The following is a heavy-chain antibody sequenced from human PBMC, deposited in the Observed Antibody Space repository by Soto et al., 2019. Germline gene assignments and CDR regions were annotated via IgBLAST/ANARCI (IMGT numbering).Heavy chain of an antibody. J-gene: IGHJ4*02. CDR2: INPDGSYT. D-gene: IGHD2-15*01. V-gene: IGHV3-74*01. CDR3: AKDMTGPKDY. CDR1: GGSIGSSVYF. Sequence: ETLSLTCTVSGGSIGSSVYFLSWIRQAPGKGLVWVARINPDGSYTDYADSVKGRFTISRDNAKSTLYLQMSSLRAEDTALYYCAKDMTGPKDYWGQGTLVTVSS.